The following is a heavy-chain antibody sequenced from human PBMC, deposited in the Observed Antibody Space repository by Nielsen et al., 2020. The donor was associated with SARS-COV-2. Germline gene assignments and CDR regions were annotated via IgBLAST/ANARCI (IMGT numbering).Heavy chain of an antibody. J-gene: IGHJ5*02. CDR1: GYTFTSYA. CDR3: ARDPRAFGYYDSSGYYFNWFDP. V-gene: IGHV1-3*01. CDR2: INAGNGNT. D-gene: IGHD3-22*01. Sequence: ASVKVSCKASGYTFTSYAMHWVRQAPGQRLEWMGWINAGNGNTKYSQKFQDRVTITRDTSASTAYMELSSLRSEDTAVYYCARDPRAFGYYDSSGYYFNWFDPWGQGTLVTVSS.